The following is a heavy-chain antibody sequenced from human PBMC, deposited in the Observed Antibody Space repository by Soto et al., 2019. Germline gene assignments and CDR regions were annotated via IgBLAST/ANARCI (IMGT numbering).Heavy chain of an antibody. CDR3: ARHMGNWNYGFVDYYYYYYMDV. V-gene: IGHV4-59*08. J-gene: IGHJ6*03. Sequence: SETLSLTCTVSGGSISSYYWSWIRQPPGKGLEWIGYIYYSGSTNYNPSLKSRVTISVDTSKNQFSLKLSSVTAADTAVYYCARHMGNWNYGFVDYYYYYYMDVWGKGTTVTVSS. CDR2: IYYSGST. D-gene: IGHD1-7*01. CDR1: GGSISSYY.